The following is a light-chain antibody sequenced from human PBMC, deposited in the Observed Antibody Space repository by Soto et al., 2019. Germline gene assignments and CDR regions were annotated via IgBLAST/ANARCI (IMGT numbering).Light chain of an antibody. CDR2: DVS. V-gene: IGLV2-14*03. CDR3: SSYTSSRTLF. Sequence: QSALTQPASVSGSPGQSITISCTGTSGDVGGYDFVSWYQHHPGRAPKLLIWDVSNRPSGVSYRFSASKSGNTASLAISGLQTGDSAECYCSSYTSSRTLFFGTGTKLTVL. J-gene: IGLJ1*01. CDR1: SGDVGGYDF.